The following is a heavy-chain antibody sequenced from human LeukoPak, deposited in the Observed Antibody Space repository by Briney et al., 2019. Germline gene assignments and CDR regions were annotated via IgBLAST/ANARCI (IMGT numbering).Heavy chain of an antibody. CDR2: INHSGST. Sequence: SETLSLTCAVYGGSFRGYYWSWIRQPPGKGLEWIGEINHSGSTNYNPSLKSRVTISVDTSKNQFSLKLSSVTAADTAVYYCARGHYYYYYYMDVWGKGTTVTVSS. V-gene: IGHV4-34*01. CDR1: GGSFRGYY. CDR3: ARGHYYYYYYMDV. J-gene: IGHJ6*03.